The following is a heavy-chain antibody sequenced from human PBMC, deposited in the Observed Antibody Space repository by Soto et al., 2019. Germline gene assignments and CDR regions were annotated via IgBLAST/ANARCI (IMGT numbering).Heavy chain of an antibody. CDR3: ARTAMVTYYYYGMDV. CDR2: INPNSGGT. D-gene: IGHD5-18*01. CDR1: GYTFTGYY. Sequence: QVQLVQSGAEVKKPGASVKVSCKASGYTFTGYYMHWVRQAPGQGLEWMGWINPNSGGTNYAQKFQGRVTMTRDTSINTAYMELSRLRSDDTAVYYCARTAMVTYYYYGMDVWGQGTTVTVSS. V-gene: IGHV1-2*02. J-gene: IGHJ6*02.